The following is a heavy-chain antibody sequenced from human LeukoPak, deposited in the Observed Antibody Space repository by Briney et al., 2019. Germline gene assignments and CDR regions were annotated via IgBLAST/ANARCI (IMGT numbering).Heavy chain of an antibody. CDR2: ISYDGSNK. V-gene: IGHV3-30-3*01. J-gene: IGHJ6*02. CDR1: GFTFSSYA. CDR3: AREGYCSGGSCRTLYGMDV. D-gene: IGHD2-15*01. Sequence: PGRSLRLSCAASGFTFSSYAMHWVRQAPGKGLEWVAVISYDGSNKYYAGSVKGRFTISRDNSKNTLYLQMNSLRAEDTAVYYCAREGYCSGGSCRTLYGMDVWGQGTTVTVSS.